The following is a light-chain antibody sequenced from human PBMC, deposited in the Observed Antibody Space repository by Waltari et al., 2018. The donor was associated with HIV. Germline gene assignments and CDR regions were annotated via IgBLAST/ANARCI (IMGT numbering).Light chain of an antibody. J-gene: IGLJ3*02. V-gene: IGLV3-25*03. CDR1: ALSTHY. CDR2: KDS. Sequence: SSELTQAPSVSVSPGQTARLTCSGDALSTHYTYRYPQTAGQAPVLVMYKDSERPSEIPARVAGSSAGATVTLTINGVQAEDEADYYCQSTDSSGYLWVFGGGTKLTV. CDR3: QSTDSSGYLWV.